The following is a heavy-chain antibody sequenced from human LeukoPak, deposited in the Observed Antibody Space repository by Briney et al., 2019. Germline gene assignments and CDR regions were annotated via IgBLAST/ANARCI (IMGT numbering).Heavy chain of an antibody. CDR3: ARLAHDAFDI. D-gene: IGHD2-15*01. J-gene: IGHJ3*02. Sequence: RGSLGLSCAASGFTFSTYRMNWVRQAPGKGLEWVSYTSSSSSTIYYADSVKGRFTISRDNAKNSLYLQMNSLRAEDTGAYYCARLAHDAFDIWGQGTLVTVSS. V-gene: IGHV3-48*01. CDR1: GFTFSTYR. CDR2: TSSSSSTI.